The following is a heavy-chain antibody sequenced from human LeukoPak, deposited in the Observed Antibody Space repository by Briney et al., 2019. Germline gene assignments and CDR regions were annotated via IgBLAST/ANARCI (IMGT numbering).Heavy chain of an antibody. V-gene: IGHV4-61*02. CDR2: IYTSGST. D-gene: IGHD5-18*01. CDR3: ARTTAMAVNWFDP. J-gene: IGHJ5*02. CDR1: GGSISSSSYY. Sequence: SETLSLTCTVSGGSISSSSYYWSWIRQPAGKGLEWIGRIYTSGSTNYNPSLKSRVTISVDTSKNQFSLKLSSVTAADTAVYYCARTTAMAVNWFDPWGQGTLVTVSS.